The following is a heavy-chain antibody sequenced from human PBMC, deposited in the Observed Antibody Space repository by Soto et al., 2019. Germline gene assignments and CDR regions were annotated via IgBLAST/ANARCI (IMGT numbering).Heavy chain of an antibody. CDR3: ARAGFGSPFDY. CDR2: IGPAGDT. Sequence: EVQLVESGGGLVQPGGSLRLSCAASGFTFSSYVMHWVRQATGKGLEWVSAIGPAGDTYYPGSVKGRFTISRENAKNSLYLLMNSLRAGDTVVYYCARAGFGSPFDYWGQGTLVTVSS. V-gene: IGHV3-13*01. D-gene: IGHD3-16*01. CDR1: GFTFSSYV. J-gene: IGHJ4*02.